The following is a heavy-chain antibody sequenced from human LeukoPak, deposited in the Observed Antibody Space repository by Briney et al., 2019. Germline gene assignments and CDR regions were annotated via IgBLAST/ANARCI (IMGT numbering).Heavy chain of an antibody. J-gene: IGHJ4*02. CDR1: GFTFSNYA. V-gene: IGHV3-11*01. CDR2: ISSSGSTI. CDR3: ARYRAGRNVRIDY. D-gene: IGHD3-10*01. Sequence: GGSLRLSCAASGFTFSNYAISWVRQAPGKGLEWVSYISSSGSTIYYADSVKGRFTISRDNAKNSLYLQMNSLRAEDTAVYYCARYRAGRNVRIDYWGQGTLVTVSS.